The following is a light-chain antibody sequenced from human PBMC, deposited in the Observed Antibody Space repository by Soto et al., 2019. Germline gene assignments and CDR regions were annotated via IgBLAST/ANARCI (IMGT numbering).Light chain of an antibody. Sequence: EIVLTQSPGTLSLSPWESATLSCRASQSVSSSYLAWYQQKPGQAPRLLLYGASSRATGIPDRFSGSVSGTGFTLTISRLEPEDFAVYYCQQYGSSPPWMFGQGTKVDIK. V-gene: IGKV3-20*01. CDR1: QSVSSSY. CDR2: GAS. J-gene: IGKJ1*01. CDR3: QQYGSSPPWM.